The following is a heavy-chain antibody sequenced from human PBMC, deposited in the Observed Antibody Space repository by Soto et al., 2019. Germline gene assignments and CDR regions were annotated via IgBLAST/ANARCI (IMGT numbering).Heavy chain of an antibody. CDR1: GYTFTGYY. Sequence: ASVKVSCKTSGYTFTGYYVHWVRQAPGQGVEWMGWINPNSGGTNYAQKFQGRVTMTRDTSISTVYMEVSRLRSDDTAVYYCARNGLITSGRVIVHWGQGTLVTVSS. CDR2: INPNSGGT. D-gene: IGHD3-16*02. J-gene: IGHJ4*02. V-gene: IGHV1-2*02. CDR3: ARNGLITSGRVIVH.